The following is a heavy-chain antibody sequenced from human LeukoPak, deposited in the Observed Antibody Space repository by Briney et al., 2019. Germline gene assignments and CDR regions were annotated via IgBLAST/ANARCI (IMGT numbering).Heavy chain of an antibody. D-gene: IGHD4-23*01. CDR3: ARSRWPDAFDI. Sequence: SETLSLTCTVSGGSISSSGYYWGWIRQPPGKGLQWIRNIYYSEVTNYNPSLMSRVAISVDTSKKQFSLKLSSVTAADTAVYYCARSRWPDAFDIWGQGTMVTVSS. V-gene: IGHV4-39*01. J-gene: IGHJ3*02. CDR1: GGSISSSGYY. CDR2: IYYSEVT.